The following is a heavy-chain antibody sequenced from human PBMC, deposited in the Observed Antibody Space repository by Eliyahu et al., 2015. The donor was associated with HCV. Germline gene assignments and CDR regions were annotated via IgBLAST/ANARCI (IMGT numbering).Heavy chain of an antibody. CDR3: ARMVYSATYLDY. CDR2: IDWDDDX. V-gene: IGHV2-70*15. CDR1: GFSVSTNGVS. D-gene: IGHD4-11*01. J-gene: IGHJ4*02. Sequence: QVTLRESGPALVKPTQTLTLTCTFSGFSVSTNGVSVSWIRQPPGKALEWLARIDWDDDXYYSTSLKTRLAISKDTSKNQVVLTMTNMGPADTATYYCARMVYSATYLDYWGQGTLVTVSS.